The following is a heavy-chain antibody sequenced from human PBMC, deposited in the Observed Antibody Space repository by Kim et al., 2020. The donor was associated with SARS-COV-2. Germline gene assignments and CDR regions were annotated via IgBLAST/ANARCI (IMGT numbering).Heavy chain of an antibody. J-gene: IGHJ1*01. CDR3: ARGEYEIMMGYIGC. D-gene: IGHD2-15*01. V-gene: IGHV1-2*02. CDR2: INPNSGGT. CDR1: GYSFSDYH. Sequence: ASVKVSCKASGYSFSDYHIHWVRQAPGQGLEWMGWINPNSGGTRYAQKFQGRVTMTRDTSISTAYLELSRLRSDDTALYYCARGEYEIMMGYIGCWGQGT.